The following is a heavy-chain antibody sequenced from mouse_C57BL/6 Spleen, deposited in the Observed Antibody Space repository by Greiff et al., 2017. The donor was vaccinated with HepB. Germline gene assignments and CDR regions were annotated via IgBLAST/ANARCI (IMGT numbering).Heavy chain of an antibody. Sequence: VQLQQPGAELVMPGASVKLSCKASGYTFTSYWMHWVKQRPGQGLEWIGEIDPSDSYTNYNQKFKGKSTLTVDKSSSTAYMQLSSLTSEDSAVYYCARDYGSSDPFAYWGQGTLVTVSA. V-gene: IGHV1-69*01. CDR2: IDPSDSYT. J-gene: IGHJ3*01. CDR3: ARDYGSSDPFAY. CDR1: GYTFTSYW. D-gene: IGHD1-1*01.